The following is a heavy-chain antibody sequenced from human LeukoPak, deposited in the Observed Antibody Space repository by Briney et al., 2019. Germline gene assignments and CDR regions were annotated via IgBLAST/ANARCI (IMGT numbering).Heavy chain of an antibody. CDR3: ARDSSSSWSIDY. V-gene: IGHV4-34*01. J-gene: IGHJ4*02. Sequence: PSETLSLTCAVYGGSFSGYYWSWIRQPPGKGLEWIGEINHSGSTNYNPSLKSRVTISVDTSKNQFSLKLSSVTAADTAVYYRARDSSSSWSIDYWGQGTLVTVSS. CDR2: INHSGST. CDR1: GGSFSGYY. D-gene: IGHD6-13*01.